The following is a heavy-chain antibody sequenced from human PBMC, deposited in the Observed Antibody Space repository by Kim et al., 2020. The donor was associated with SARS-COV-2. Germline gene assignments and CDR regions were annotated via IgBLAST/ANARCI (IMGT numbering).Heavy chain of an antibody. Sequence: YNDYAVSVKSRITINPDTSKNQFSLQLNSVTPEDTAVYYCVRARSRSFDFWGQGTLVNVSS. J-gene: IGHJ4*02. CDR3: VRARSRSFDF. CDR2: YN. D-gene: IGHD3-10*01. V-gene: IGHV6-1*01.